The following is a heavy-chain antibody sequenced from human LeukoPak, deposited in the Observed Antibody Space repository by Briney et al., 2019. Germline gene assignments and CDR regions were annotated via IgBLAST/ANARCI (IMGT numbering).Heavy chain of an antibody. CDR2: IYYSGST. V-gene: IGHV4-59*12. CDR1: GGSISSYY. J-gene: IGHJ6*02. D-gene: IGHD2-15*01. Sequence: SETLSLTCTVSGGSISSYYWSWIRQPPGKGLEWIGYIYYSGSTYYNPSLKSRVTISVDTSKNQFSLKLSSVTAADTAVYYCARSKWGVYRSGGSCYGYYYYGMDVWGQGTTVTVSS. CDR3: ARSKWGVYRSGGSCYGYYYYGMDV.